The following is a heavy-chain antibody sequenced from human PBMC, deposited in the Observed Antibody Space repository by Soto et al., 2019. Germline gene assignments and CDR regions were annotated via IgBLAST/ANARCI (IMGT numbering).Heavy chain of an antibody. CDR3: ARAPGYCSGGSCYSRRNWFDP. V-gene: IGHV4-61*01. CDR2: IYYSGST. CDR1: GGSVSSGSYY. J-gene: IGHJ5*02. Sequence: SETLSLTCTVSGGSVSSGSYYWSWIRQPPGKGLEWIGYIYYSGSTNYNPSLKGRVTISVDTSKNQFSLKLSSVTAADTAVYYCARAPGYCSGGSCYSRRNWFDPWGQGTLVTVSS. D-gene: IGHD2-15*01.